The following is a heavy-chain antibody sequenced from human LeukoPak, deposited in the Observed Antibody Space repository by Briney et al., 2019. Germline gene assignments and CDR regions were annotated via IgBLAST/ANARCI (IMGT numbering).Heavy chain of an antibody. D-gene: IGHD4-17*01. CDR2: IKQDGSEK. J-gene: IGHJ4*02. CDR1: GFTFSSYW. V-gene: IGHV3-7*01. CDR3: ASGVHDYGAYVFDY. Sequence: GGSLRLSCAASGFTFSSYWMSWVRQAPGKGREWVSNIKQDGSEKYYVDSVKGRFTISRENDKNSLYLQMNRLRAEDTAVYYCASGVHDYGAYVFDYWGQGTLVTVSS.